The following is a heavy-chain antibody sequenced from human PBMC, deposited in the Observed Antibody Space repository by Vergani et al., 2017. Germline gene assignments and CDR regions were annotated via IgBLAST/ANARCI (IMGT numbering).Heavy chain of an antibody. CDR1: GFTFSSYA. Sequence: EVQLLESGGGLLQPGGSLRLSCAASGFTFSSYAMSWVRPAPGKGLEWVSAISGSGTTTSYADSVKGRFTVSRHNSNTTLFLQMNRLIDQDTAVYYCAKEGLCVSSICYTKPIDTLQYWGQGTLVTVSS. CDR2: ISGSGTTT. CDR3: AKEGLCVSSICYTKPIDTLQY. D-gene: IGHD2-2*01. V-gene: IGHV3-23*01. J-gene: IGHJ1*01.